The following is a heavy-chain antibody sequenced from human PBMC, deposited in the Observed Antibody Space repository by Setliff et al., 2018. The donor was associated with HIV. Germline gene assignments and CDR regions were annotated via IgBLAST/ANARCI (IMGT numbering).Heavy chain of an antibody. CDR1: GYTFTNFG. Sequence: GASVKVSCKASGYTFTNFGISWLRQAPGQGLEWMGWLSVSTGNINSAQKLEGRGTMTTDRSTNTAHLEVTCLRLDDTAVYYCARDSASAVAIADIDALQIWVQGTMVTVSS. J-gene: IGHJ3*02. D-gene: IGHD2-21*01. V-gene: IGHV1-18*01. CDR2: LSVSTGNI. CDR3: ARDSASAVAIADIDALQI.